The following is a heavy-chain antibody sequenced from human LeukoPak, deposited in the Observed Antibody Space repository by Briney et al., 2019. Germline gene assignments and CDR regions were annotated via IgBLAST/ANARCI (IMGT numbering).Heavy chain of an antibody. V-gene: IGHV3-30*02. J-gene: IGHJ3*02. CDR1: GFTFSSYG. Sequence: GGSLRLSCAASGFTFSSYGMHWVRQAPGKGLGWVAFIRYDGSNKYYADSVKGRFTISRDNSKNTLYLQMNSLRAEDTAVYYCAKALGSADAFDIWGQGTMVTVSS. CDR2: IRYDGSNK. CDR3: AKALGSADAFDI. D-gene: IGHD7-27*01.